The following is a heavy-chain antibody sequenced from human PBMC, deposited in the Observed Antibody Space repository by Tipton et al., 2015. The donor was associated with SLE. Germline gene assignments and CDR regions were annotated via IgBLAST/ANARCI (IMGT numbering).Heavy chain of an antibody. D-gene: IGHD3-10*01. J-gene: IGHJ3*02. V-gene: IGHV4-59*01. Sequence: LRLSCTVSGGSISSYYWSWIRQPPGKGLEWIGYIYYSGSTNYNPSLKSRVTISVDTSKNQFSLKLSSVTAADTAVYYCARGGLGYYYGSGTYRAFDIWGQGTMVTVSS. CDR3: ARGGLGYYYGSGTYRAFDI. CDR1: GGSISSYY. CDR2: IYYSGST.